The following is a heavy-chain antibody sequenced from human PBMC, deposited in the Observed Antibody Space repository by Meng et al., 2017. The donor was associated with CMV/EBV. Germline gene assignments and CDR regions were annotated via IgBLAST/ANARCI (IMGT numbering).Heavy chain of an antibody. Sequence: ASVKVSCKASGYTFTSYYMHWVRQAPGQGLEWMGIINPSGGSTSYAQKFQGRVTMTRDTSTSTVYMELSRLRSDDTAVYYCARVNQVRIAAAGIGYWGQGTLVTVSS. V-gene: IGHV1-46*01. J-gene: IGHJ4*02. CDR2: INPSGGST. CDR1: GYTFTSYY. D-gene: IGHD6-13*01. CDR3: ARVNQVRIAAAGIGY.